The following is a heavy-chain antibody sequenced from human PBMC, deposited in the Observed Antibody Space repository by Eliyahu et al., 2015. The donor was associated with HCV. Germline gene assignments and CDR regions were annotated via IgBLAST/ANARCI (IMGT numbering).Heavy chain of an antibody. CDR2: ISSSSSYI. CDR3: ARVRAGVVAGFLYYFDY. J-gene: IGHJ4*02. CDR1: GFTFXSYS. V-gene: IGHV3-21*01. Sequence: EVQLVESGGGLVKPGGSLRLSCAASGFTFXSYSXNWVRQAPGKGXGWVSXISSSSSYIYYADSVKGRFTISRDNAKNSLYLQMNSLRAEDTAVYYCARVRAGVVAGFLYYFDYWGQGTLVTVSS. D-gene: IGHD6-19*01.